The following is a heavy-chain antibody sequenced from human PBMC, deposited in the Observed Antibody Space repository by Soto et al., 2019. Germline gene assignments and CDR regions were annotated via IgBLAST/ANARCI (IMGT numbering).Heavy chain of an antibody. Sequence: GGSLRLSCAASGFTFSGSAMHWVRQASGKGLEWVGRIRSKANSYATAYAASVKGRFTISRDDSKNTAYLQMNSLKTEDTAVYYCTSAHSSGWYPPDYWGQGTLVTVSS. CDR3: TSAHSSGWYPPDY. V-gene: IGHV3-73*01. J-gene: IGHJ4*02. D-gene: IGHD6-19*01. CDR2: IRSKANSYAT. CDR1: GFTFSGSA.